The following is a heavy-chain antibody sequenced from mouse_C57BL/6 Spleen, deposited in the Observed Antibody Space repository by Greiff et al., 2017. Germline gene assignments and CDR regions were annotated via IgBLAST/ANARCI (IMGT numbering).Heavy chain of an antibody. Sequence: VQLKESGPGLVKPSQSLSLTCSVTGYSITSGYYWNWIRQFPGNKLEWMGYISYDGSNNYNPSLKNRISITRDTSKNQFFLKLNSVTTEDTATYYCARDWGYFDYWGQGTTLTVSS. CDR2: ISYDGSN. CDR1: GYSITSGYY. CDR3: ARDWGYFDY. V-gene: IGHV3-6*01. J-gene: IGHJ2*01.